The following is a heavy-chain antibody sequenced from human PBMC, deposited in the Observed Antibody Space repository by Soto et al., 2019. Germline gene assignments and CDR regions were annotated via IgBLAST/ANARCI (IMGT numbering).Heavy chain of an antibody. V-gene: IGHV3-48*03. CDR3: GRDRSANVPTSIDY. D-gene: IGHD2-8*01. CDR1: GFTFSSYE. J-gene: IGHJ4*01. Sequence: EVQLVESGGGLVQPGGSLRLSCAASGFTFSSYEMNWVRQAPGKGLEWVAYISYSGSPTDYADSVKGRFTISSDNAKNSLYRQMNDLRAEDTAVYCCGRDRSANVPTSIDYWGRGYLVTVSS. CDR2: ISYSGSPT.